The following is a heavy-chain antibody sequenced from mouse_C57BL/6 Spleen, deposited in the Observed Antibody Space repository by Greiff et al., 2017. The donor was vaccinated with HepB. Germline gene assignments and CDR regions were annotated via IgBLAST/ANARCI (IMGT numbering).Heavy chain of an antibody. CDR3: ARLYYGSSYWYFDV. V-gene: IGHV1-50*01. J-gene: IGHJ1*03. Sequence: QVQLQQPGAELVKPGASVKLSCKASGYTFTSYWMQWVKQRPGQGLEWIGGIDPSDSYTNYNQKFKGKATLTVDTSSSTAYMQLSSLTSEDSAVYYCARLYYGSSYWYFDVWGTGTTGTVSS. D-gene: IGHD1-1*01. CDR2: IDPSDSYT. CDR1: GYTFTSYW.